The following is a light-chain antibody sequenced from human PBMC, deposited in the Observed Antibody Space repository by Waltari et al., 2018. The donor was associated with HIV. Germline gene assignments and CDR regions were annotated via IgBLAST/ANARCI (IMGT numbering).Light chain of an antibody. CDR2: GAS. Sequence: EIMMTQSPATLSVSPGERVTLSCRASQSVSSNLAWYQQKPGQAPRLLIFGASNRATGIPARFSGSGSGTEFTLTISSLQSEDFAVYYCQQRLNWPLTFGGGTRVEIK. J-gene: IGKJ4*01. V-gene: IGKV3-15*01. CDR1: QSVSSN. CDR3: QQRLNWPLT.